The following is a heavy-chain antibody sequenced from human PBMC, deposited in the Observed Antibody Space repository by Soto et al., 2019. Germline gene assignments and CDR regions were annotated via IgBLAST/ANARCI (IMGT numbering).Heavy chain of an antibody. Sequence: EVQLLESGGGLVQPGGSLRLSCAASGFTFNSYGMSWVRQAPGKGLEWVSSIRGSDGRTFYADFVKGRFTISRDNSKNTLFLPMSSLRAEDAAVYYCAKVGDLKQWLEHLDSWGQGTLVTVSS. V-gene: IGHV3-23*01. J-gene: IGHJ4*02. CDR3: AKVGDLKQWLEHLDS. CDR1: GFTFNSYG. CDR2: IRGSDGRT. D-gene: IGHD6-19*01.